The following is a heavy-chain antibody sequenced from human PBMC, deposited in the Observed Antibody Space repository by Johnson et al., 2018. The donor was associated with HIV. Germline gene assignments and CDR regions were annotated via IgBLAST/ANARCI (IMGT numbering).Heavy chain of an antibody. J-gene: IGHJ3*02. CDR3: ARGDCNGGAFDI. V-gene: IGHV3-13*01. CDR2: IATAGDT. D-gene: IGHD2/OR15-2a*01. Sequence: VQVLESGGGLIQPGGSLRLSCAASGFTVSSNYMNWVRQAPGKGLEWVSAIATAGDTYSPVSVKGRLTISRENAKNSLYLQINHLGAGDTAVYYCARGDCNGGAFDIWGQGTMVTVSS. CDR1: GFTVSSNY.